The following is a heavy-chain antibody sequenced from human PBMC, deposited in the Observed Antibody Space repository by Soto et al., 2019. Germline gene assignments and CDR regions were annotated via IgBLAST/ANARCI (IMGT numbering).Heavy chain of an antibody. CDR2: TYYRSKWYN. D-gene: IGHD3-3*01. CDR3: ARESQRTIYNWFDP. CDR1: GDSVSSNSAA. Sequence: CAISGDSVSSNSAAWNWIRQSPSRGLEWLGRTYYRSKWYNDYAVSVKSRITINPDTSKNQFSLQLNSVTPEDTAVYYCARESQRTIYNWFDPWGQGTLVTVSS. V-gene: IGHV6-1*01. J-gene: IGHJ5*02.